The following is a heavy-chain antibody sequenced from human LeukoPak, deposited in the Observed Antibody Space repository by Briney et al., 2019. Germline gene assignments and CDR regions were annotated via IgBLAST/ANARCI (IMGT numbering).Heavy chain of an antibody. V-gene: IGHV3-64*01. J-gene: IGHJ4*02. D-gene: IGHD2-2*01. CDR1: GFIFSRYG. CDR2: ISNSGGST. CDR3: VKGRCSGSSCYGGDY. Sequence: GGSLRFSCVASGFIFSRYGMHWVRQAPGKGLEYVSAISNSGGSTYYANSVKGRFTISRDNSKNTLYLQMSSLRAEDTAVYYCVKGRCSGSSCYGGDYWGQGTLVTVSS.